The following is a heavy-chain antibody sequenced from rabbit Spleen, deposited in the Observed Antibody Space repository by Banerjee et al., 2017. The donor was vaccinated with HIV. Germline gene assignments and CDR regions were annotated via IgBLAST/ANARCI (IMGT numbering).Heavy chain of an antibody. CDR1: GFSFNEFSFNSGYD. D-gene: IGHD1-1*01. J-gene: IGHJ6*01. CDR2: AYAGSSGST. Sequence: QSLEESGGGLVKPGASLTLTCKASGFSFNEFSFNSGYDMCWVRQAPGKGLEWVACAYAGSSGSTWYATWAKGRFTISKTSSTTVTLQMTSLTAADTATYFCARDTSSSFSSYGMDLWGPGTLVTVS. CDR3: ARDTSSSFSSYGMDL. V-gene: IGHV1S40*01.